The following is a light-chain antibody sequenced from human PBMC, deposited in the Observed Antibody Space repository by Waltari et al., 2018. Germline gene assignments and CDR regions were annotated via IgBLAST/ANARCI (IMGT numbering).Light chain of an antibody. CDR1: SGLSSYSSYS. CDR2: LNSDGSH. Sequence: QLVLTQSPSASASLGDSVKLTCTLSSGLSSYSSYSIAWHQQQPGKGPRFLMKLNSDGSHKRGDGIPDRFSGSSSGAERYLTISSLQSADEADYYCQTWGAGFQIFGGGTKLAVL. CDR3: QTWGAGFQI. J-gene: IGLJ2*01. V-gene: IGLV4-69*01.